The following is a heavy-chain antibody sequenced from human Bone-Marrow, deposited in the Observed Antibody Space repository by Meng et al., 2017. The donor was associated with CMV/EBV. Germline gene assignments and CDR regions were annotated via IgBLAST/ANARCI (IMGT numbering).Heavy chain of an antibody. D-gene: IGHD3-22*01. CDR2: IIPILGIT. J-gene: IGHJ6*02. CDR1: GGTFNSYA. CDR3: ARDLVTMIDDYGMDV. V-gene: IGHV1-69*10. Sequence: SVKVSCKASGGTFNSYAISWVRQAPGQGLEWLGGIIPILGITTYAQNFQGRVTITADRSTSTAYLELTGLRSEDTAVYYCARDLVTMIDDYGMDVWGQGTTVTVSS.